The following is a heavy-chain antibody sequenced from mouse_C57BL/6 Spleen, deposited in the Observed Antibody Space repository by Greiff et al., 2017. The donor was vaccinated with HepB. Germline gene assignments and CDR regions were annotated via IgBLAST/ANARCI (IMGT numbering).Heavy chain of an antibody. V-gene: IGHV1-15*01. D-gene: IGHD1-1*01. CDR2: IDPETGGT. J-gene: IGHJ2*01. CDR3: TGGSSSY. CDR1: GYTFTDYE. Sequence: QVQLKESGAELVRPGASVTLSCKASGYTFTDYEMHWVKQTPVHGLEWIGAIDPETGGTAYNQKFKGKAILTADKSSSTAYMELRSLTSEDSAVYYCTGGSSSYWGQGTTLTVSS.